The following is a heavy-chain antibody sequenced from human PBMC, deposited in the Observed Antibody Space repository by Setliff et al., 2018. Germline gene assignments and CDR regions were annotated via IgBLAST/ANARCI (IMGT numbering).Heavy chain of an antibody. CDR1: GFTFSFHW. Sequence: LRLSCAASGFTFSFHWMSWVRQAPDKGLEWVASINQDGGGESYADSVKGRFTISRDNAKNSLYLQMDSLRAEDTAVYYCARDRSAYYYDSTGYYPKGYFDFRGQGTLVTVSS. V-gene: IGHV3-7*01. J-gene: IGHJ4*02. CDR2: INQDGGGE. CDR3: ARDRSAYYYDSTGYYPKGYFDF. D-gene: IGHD3-22*01.